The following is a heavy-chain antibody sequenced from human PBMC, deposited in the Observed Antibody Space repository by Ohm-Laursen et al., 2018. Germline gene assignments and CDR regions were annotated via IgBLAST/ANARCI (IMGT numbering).Heavy chain of an antibody. J-gene: IGHJ3*02. CDR1: GFTFSRYG. V-gene: IGHV3-33*06. Sequence: SLRLSCAAPGFTFSRYGMHWVRQAPGKGLEWVAVIWYDGSNQYYADSVKGRFTISRDNSQNTLYLQMNSLRAEDTAVYYCAKGRVGAHDAFDIWGQGTMVTVSS. CDR2: IWYDGSNQ. D-gene: IGHD1-26*01. CDR3: AKGRVGAHDAFDI.